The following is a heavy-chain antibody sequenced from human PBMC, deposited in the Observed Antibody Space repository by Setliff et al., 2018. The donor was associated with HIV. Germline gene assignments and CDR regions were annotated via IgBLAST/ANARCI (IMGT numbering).Heavy chain of an antibody. CDR2: IGSSNHGI. V-gene: IGHV3-48*04. Sequence: GGSLRLSCAASGFNFKTYGMTWVRQAPGKGLDWVAHIGSSNHGIHYTASVKGRSTISRDNAKKSLYLQMNSLRAEDTAMYYCVRDWSSSGDYWGQGTLVTVSS. J-gene: IGHJ4*02. CDR1: GFNFKTYG. CDR3: VRDWSSSGDY. D-gene: IGHD6-6*01.